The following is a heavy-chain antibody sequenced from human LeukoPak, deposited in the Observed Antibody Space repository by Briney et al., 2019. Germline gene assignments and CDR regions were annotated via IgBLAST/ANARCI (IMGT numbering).Heavy chain of an antibody. D-gene: IGHD3-22*01. CDR2: IYYSGST. V-gene: IGHV4-59*01. CDR3: ARFGDYYDTSGYNDAFDI. CDR1: GGSISSYY. Sequence: SETLSLTCTVSGGSISSYYWSWIRQPPGKGLEWIGYIYYSGSTNYNPSLKSRVTISVDTSKNQFSLKLSSVTAADTAVYYCARFGDYYDTSGYNDAFDIWGQGTTVTVSS. J-gene: IGHJ3*02.